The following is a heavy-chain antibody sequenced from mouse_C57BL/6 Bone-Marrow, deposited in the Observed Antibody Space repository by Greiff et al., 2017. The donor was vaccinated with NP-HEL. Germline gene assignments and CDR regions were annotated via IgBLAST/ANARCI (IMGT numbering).Heavy chain of an antibody. Sequence: QVQLQQSGAELARPGASVKLSCKASGYTFTSYGISWVKQRTGQGLEWIGEIYPRSGNTYYNEKFKGKATLTADTSSSTAYMELRSLTSEDSAVFYWARGGIYDGYDVAYGGQGTRVTVSA. V-gene: IGHV1-81*01. CDR2: IYPRSGNT. CDR1: GYTFTSYG. CDR3: ARGGIYDGYDVAY. D-gene: IGHD2-3*01. J-gene: IGHJ3*01.